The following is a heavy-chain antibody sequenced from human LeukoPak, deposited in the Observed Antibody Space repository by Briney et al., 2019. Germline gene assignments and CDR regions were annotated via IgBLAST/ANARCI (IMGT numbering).Heavy chain of an antibody. V-gene: IGHV4-59*08. D-gene: IGHD4-23*01. Sequence: SETLSLTCTVSGGSISSYYWTWIRQPPGKGMEWIGYIYDNGNTNYNPSLRSRVTISLDTSKNQFSLKLSSVTAADTAVYYCARVGSLRYGGSYQDYWGQGTLVTVSS. CDR3: ARVGSLRYGGSYQDY. J-gene: IGHJ4*02. CDR1: GGSISSYY. CDR2: IYDNGNT.